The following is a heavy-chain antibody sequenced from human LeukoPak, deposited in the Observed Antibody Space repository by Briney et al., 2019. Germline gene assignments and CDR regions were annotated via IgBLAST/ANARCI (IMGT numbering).Heavy chain of an antibody. D-gene: IGHD3-3*01. CDR2: ISSSSSYI. CDR3: ARDESLEYYDFWSGYYTVDY. CDR1: GFTFSSYG. Sequence: GRSLRLSCAASGFTFSSYGMHWVRQAPGKGLEWVSSISSSSSYIYYADSVKGRFTISRDNAKNSLYLQMNSLRAEDTAVYYCARDESLEYYDFWSGYYTVDYWGQGTLVTVSS. V-gene: IGHV3-21*01. J-gene: IGHJ4*02.